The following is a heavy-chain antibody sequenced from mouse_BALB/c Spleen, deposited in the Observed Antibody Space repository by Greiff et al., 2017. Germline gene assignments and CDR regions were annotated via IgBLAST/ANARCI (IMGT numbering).Heavy chain of an antibody. CDR1: GFNIKDTY. V-gene: IGHV14-3*02. CDR2: IDPANGNT. CDR3: AATEAWFAY. J-gene: IGHJ3*01. Sequence: VHVKQSGAELVKPGASVKLSCTASGFNIKDTYMHWVKQRPEQGLEWIGRIDPANGNTKYDPKFQGKATITADTSSNTAYLQLSSLTSEDTAVYYCAATEAWFAYWGQGTLVTVSA.